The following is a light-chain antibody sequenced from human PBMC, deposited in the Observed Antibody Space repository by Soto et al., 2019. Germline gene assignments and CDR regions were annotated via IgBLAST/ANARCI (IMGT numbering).Light chain of an antibody. CDR3: LLYDGGTWV. CDR2: GTT. J-gene: IGLJ3*02. V-gene: IGLV7-43*01. Sequence: QTVVTQEPSLTVSPGGTVTLTCASSTGAVTSGYYPNWFQQKLGQAPRALIYGTTNKHSWTPARFSGSLLGGKAALTLSGVQPEDEAEYYCLLYDGGTWVFGGGTKLTVL. CDR1: TGAVTSGYY.